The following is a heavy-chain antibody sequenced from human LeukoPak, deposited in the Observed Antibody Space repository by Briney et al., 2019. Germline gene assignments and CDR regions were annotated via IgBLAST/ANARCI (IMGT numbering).Heavy chain of an antibody. CDR3: ARSLGYCTGATCYSFDS. J-gene: IGHJ4*02. D-gene: IGHD2-8*02. CDR2: IYYSGTT. Sequence: SETLSLTCTVSGGPISTSGYYWGWIRQPPGKGLEWIGIIYYSGTTYYNQSLKSRVTISVDTSKNQFSLTVNSVTAADTAVYYCARSLGYCTGATCYSFDSWGQGTLVTVSS. CDR1: GGPISTSGYY. V-gene: IGHV4-39*01.